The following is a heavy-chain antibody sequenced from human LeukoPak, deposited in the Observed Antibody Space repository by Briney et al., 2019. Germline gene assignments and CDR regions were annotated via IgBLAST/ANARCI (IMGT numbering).Heavy chain of an antibody. J-gene: IGHJ3*02. CDR3: ARDLMGSSSWSDAFGI. CDR2: IYHSGST. Sequence: PSETLSLTCAVSGGSISSSNWWSWVRQPPGKGLEWIGEIYHSGSTNYNPSLRSRVTISVDKSKNQFSLKLSSVTAADTAVYYCARDLMGSSSWSDAFGIWGQGTMVTVSS. D-gene: IGHD6-13*01. V-gene: IGHV4-4*02. CDR1: GGSISSSNW.